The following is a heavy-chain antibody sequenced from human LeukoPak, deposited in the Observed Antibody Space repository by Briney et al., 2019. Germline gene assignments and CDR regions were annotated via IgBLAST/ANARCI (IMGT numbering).Heavy chain of an antibody. J-gene: IGHJ4*02. V-gene: IGHV1-46*01. D-gene: IGHD2-2*01. CDR3: ARDSTHWSVDY. Sequence: ASVKVSCKASGYTFTTYKMHWVRQAPGQGLEWMGIINPNDETTSHAQKFQGRVTMTTDTSTSTVYMELSSLSSEDTALYYCARDSTHWSVDYWGQGTLVTVSS. CDR1: GYTFTTYK. CDR2: INPNDETT.